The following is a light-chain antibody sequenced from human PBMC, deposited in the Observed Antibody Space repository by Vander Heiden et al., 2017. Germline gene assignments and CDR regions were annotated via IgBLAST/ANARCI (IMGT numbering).Light chain of an antibody. CDR3: QSYDSSLSGYVV. CDR1: SPNIGAGYV. V-gene: IGLV1-40*01. CDR2: GNS. J-gene: IGLJ2*01. Sequence: QSVLTQPPSVSGAPGQRVTISCTWSSPNIGAGYVVHWYQQLPGTAPKLLIYGNSNRPSGVPDRFSGSKSGTSASLAITGLQAEDEADYYCQSYDSSLSGYVVFGGGTKLTVL.